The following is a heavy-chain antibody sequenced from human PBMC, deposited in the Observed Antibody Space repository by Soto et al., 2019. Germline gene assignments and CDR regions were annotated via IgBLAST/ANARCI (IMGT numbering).Heavy chain of an antibody. V-gene: IGHV3-66*01. CDR1: GFTVSSFY. J-gene: IGHJ4*02. D-gene: IGHD3-3*01. CDR2: ISSGGST. CDR3: ARDTFGGAYDFLH. Sequence: GGSLRLSCAASGFTVSSFYMTWVRQAPGKGLQWVAVISSGGSTYYADSVKGRFTISRDNSKNTLYLEMNSLRAEDTAVYYCARDTFGGAYDFLHGGQGTPVTVSS.